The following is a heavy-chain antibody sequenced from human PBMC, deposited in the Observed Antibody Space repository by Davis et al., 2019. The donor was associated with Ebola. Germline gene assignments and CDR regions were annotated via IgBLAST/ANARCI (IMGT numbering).Heavy chain of an antibody. CDR2: ISSSGSTI. J-gene: IGHJ6*04. CDR3: ARVSGYYGMDV. V-gene: IGHV3-11*01. CDR1: GFTVSSNY. Sequence: GGSLRLSCAASGFTVSSNYMSWVRQAPGKGLEWVSYISSSGSTIYYADSVKGRFTISRDNAKNSLYLQMNSLRAEDTAVYYCARVSGYYGMDVWGKGTTVTVSS.